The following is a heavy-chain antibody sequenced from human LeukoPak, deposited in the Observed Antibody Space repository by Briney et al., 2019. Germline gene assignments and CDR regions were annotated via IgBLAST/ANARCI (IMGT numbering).Heavy chain of an antibody. D-gene: IGHD3-22*01. CDR2: ISAYNGNS. V-gene: IGHV1-18*01. J-gene: IGHJ4*02. CDR1: GYTFSSYG. Sequence: ASVTVSCKASGYTFSSYGVSWVRQAPGQGLEWMGWISAYNGNSNYAQKLQGRVTMTTDTSTSTAYMELRSLRSDDTAVYYCARRVVAPSQLDDYWGQGTLVTVSS. CDR3: ARRVVAPSQLDDY.